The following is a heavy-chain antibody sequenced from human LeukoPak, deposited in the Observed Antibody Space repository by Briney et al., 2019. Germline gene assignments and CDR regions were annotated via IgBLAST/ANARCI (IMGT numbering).Heavy chain of an antibody. CDR2: IYYSGST. Sequence: SETLSLTCTVSDDSISTYYWSWIRQPPGKGLEWIGYIYYSGSTNCNPSLKCRVTISVDTSKNQFSLKLSSVTAADTAVYYCAGGWIQPGAFDIWGQGTMVTVSS. CDR3: AGGWIQPGAFDI. J-gene: IGHJ3*02. D-gene: IGHD5-18*01. V-gene: IGHV4-59*01. CDR1: DDSISTYY.